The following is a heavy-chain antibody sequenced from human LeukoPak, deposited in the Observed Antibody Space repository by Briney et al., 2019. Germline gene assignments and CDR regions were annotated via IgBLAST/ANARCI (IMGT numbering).Heavy chain of an antibody. V-gene: IGHV3-74*01. CDR3: ARDHRNYMFDY. J-gene: IGHJ4*02. Sequence: GGSLRLSCAASGFTLSSYAMYWVRQAPGKGLVWVSRFTSDGSSTIYADSVKGRFTVSRDIAKNTLYLQMNSLRAEDTAVYFCARDHRNYMFDYWGQGILVTVSS. D-gene: IGHD5-24*01. CDR2: FTSDGSST. CDR1: GFTLSSYA.